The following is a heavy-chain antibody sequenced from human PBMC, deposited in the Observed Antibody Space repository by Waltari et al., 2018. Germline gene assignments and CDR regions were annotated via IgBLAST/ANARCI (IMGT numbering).Heavy chain of an antibody. CDR2: IWYDGSNK. V-gene: IGHV3-33*01. J-gene: IGHJ4*02. CDR1: GFTFSSYG. CDR3: ARGRLWFGEDRFDY. D-gene: IGHD3-10*01. Sequence: QVQLVASGGGVVQPGRSLRLSCAASGFTFSSYGMHWVRRAPGKGLEWVAVIWYDGSNKYYADSVKGRFTISRDNSKNTLYLQMNSLRAEDTAVYYCARGRLWFGEDRFDYWGQGTLVTVSS.